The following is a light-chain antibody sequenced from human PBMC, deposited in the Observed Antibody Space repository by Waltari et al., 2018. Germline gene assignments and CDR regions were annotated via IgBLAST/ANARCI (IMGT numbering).Light chain of an antibody. J-gene: IGLJ1*01. CDR1: NNNVGKEG. CDR2: RKN. V-gene: IGLV10-54*04. Sequence: QAGLTQPPSVSKGLRQTATLTCTGDNNNVGKEGATWLQQHQAHPPKLLSYRKNNRPSRVSERFSASRSGNTAPLAITGLQPEDEADYYCSAWDGNLKIYIFGPGTRVTVL. CDR3: SAWDGNLKIYI.